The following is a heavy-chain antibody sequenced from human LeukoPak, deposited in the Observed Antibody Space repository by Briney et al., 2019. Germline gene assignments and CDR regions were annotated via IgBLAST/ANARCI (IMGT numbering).Heavy chain of an antibody. CDR1: GGSISSSSYY. CDR3: ARLDFFVDTAMVTGDY. J-gene: IGHJ4*02. Sequence: SETLSLTCTVSGGSISSSSYYWGWIRQPPGKGLEWIGSIYYSGSTYYNPSLKSRVTISVDTSKNQFSLKLSSVTAADTAVYYCARLDFFVDTAMVTGDYWGQGTLVTVSS. V-gene: IGHV4-39*07. CDR2: IYYSGST. D-gene: IGHD5-18*01.